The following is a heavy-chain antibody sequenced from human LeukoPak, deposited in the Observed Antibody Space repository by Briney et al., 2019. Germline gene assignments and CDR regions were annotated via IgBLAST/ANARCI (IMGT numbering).Heavy chain of an antibody. CDR1: GIINTSYW. J-gene: IGHJ5*02. CDR2: IKQDGSEK. D-gene: IGHD3-16*01. CDR3: ASHSYGYNH. Sequence: GGSLRLSCAASGIINTSYWMSWVRQTPGKGLEWVANIKQDGSEKNYVDSVKGRFTIFRDNARNSLYLQMNSLRAEDTAVYYCASHSYGYNHWGQGTLVIVSS. V-gene: IGHV3-7*01.